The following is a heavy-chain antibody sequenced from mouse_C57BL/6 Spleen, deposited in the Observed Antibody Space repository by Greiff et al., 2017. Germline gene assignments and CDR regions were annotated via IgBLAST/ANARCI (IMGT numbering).Heavy chain of an antibody. CDR1: GFTFSDYG. CDR2: ISSGSSTI. V-gene: IGHV5-17*01. Sequence: EVQLQQSGGGLVKPGGSLKLSCAASGFTFSDYGMHWVRQAPEKGLGWVAYISSGSSTIYYADTVKGRFTISRDKAKNTLFLQMTSLRSEDTAMYYCVRTYYGYDGTWCAYWGQGTLVTVSA. CDR3: VRTYYGYDGTWCAY. J-gene: IGHJ3*01. D-gene: IGHD2-9*01.